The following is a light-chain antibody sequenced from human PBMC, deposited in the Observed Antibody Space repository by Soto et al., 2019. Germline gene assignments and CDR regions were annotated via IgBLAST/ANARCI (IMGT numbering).Light chain of an antibody. J-gene: IGLJ2*01. CDR3: GSYGGSNNLI. CDR2: EVT. Sequence: QSALTQPPSASGSPGQSVTISCTGTSSDDGGYNYVSWYQQHPGKAPKLVIYEVTKRPSGVPDRFSGSRSGNTASLTVSGLQAEDEADYYCGSYGGSNNLIFGGGTKVTVL. V-gene: IGLV2-8*01. CDR1: SSDDGGYNY.